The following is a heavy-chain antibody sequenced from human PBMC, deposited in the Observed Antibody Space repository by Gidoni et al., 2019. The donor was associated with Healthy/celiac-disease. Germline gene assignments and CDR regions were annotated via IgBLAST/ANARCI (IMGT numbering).Heavy chain of an antibody. CDR1: GSRFSRSA. CDR2: ISYDGSNK. Sequence: QVQLVESGGGVVQPGGCLRLPCAASGSRFSRSAMHWVCQAPGKGLAWVAVISYDGSNKYYADSVKGRFTISRDNSKNTLYLQMNSLRAEDTAVYYCARDPYYYGSGPYYFDYWGQGTLVTVSS. V-gene: IGHV3-30-3*01. CDR3: ARDPYYYGSGPYYFDY. J-gene: IGHJ4*02. D-gene: IGHD3-10*01.